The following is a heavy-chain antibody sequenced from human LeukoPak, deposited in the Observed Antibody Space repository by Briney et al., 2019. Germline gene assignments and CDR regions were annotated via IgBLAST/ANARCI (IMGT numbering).Heavy chain of an antibody. CDR3: ARGLRRYYYDSSGTGAFDI. CDR2: INHSGST. CDR1: GGSFSGYY. V-gene: IGHV4-34*01. D-gene: IGHD3-22*01. Sequence: PSETPSLTCAVYGGSFSGYYWSWIRRPPGKGLEWIGEINHSGSTNYNPSLKSRVTISVDTSKNQFSLKLSSVTAADTAVYYCARGLRRYYYDSSGTGAFDIWGQGTMVTVSS. J-gene: IGHJ3*02.